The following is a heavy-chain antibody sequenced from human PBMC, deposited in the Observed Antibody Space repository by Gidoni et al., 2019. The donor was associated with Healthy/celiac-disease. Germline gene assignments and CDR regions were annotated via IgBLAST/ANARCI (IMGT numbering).Heavy chain of an antibody. J-gene: IGHJ6*02. Sequence: EVQLVQSGAEVKKPGESLKISCKGSGYSFTSYWIGWVRQMPGKGLEWMGIIYPGDSDTRYSPSFQGQVTISADKSISTAYLQWSSLKASDTAMYYCARLNVDTAMVTPYYYYGMDVWGQGTTVTVSS. D-gene: IGHD5-18*01. CDR1: GYSFTSYW. V-gene: IGHV5-51*01. CDR3: ARLNVDTAMVTPYYYYGMDV. CDR2: IYPGDSDT.